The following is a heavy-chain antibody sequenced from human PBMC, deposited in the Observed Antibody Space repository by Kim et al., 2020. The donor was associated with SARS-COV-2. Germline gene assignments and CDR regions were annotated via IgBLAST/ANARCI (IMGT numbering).Heavy chain of an antibody. CDR2: ISGSGGST. CDR3: AKVTTYYDILTGYYRDYYFDY. Sequence: GGSLRLSCAASGFTFSSYAMSWVRQAPGKGLEWVSAISGSGGSTYYADSVKGRFTISRDNSKNTLYLQMNSLRAEDTAVYYCAKVTTYYDILTGYYRDYYFDYWGQGTLVTVSS. V-gene: IGHV3-23*01. D-gene: IGHD3-9*01. CDR1: GFTFSSYA. J-gene: IGHJ4*02.